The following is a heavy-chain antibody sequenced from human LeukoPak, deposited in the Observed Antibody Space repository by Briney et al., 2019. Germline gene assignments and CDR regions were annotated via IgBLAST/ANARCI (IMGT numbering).Heavy chain of an antibody. CDR3: ASQGYYYDSSGYSTSPHAFDI. V-gene: IGHV4-39*01. Sequence: SGTLSLTCTVSGGSISSSSYYWGWIRQPPGKGLEWIGSIYYSGSTYYNPSLKSRVTISVDTSKNQFSLKLSSVTAADTAVYYCASQGYYYDSSGYSTSPHAFDIWGQGTMVTVSS. J-gene: IGHJ3*02. D-gene: IGHD3-22*01. CDR1: GGSISSSSYY. CDR2: IYYSGST.